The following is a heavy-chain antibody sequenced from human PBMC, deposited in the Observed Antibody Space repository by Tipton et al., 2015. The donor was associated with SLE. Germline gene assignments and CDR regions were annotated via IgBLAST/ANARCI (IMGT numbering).Heavy chain of an antibody. Sequence: LSLTCTVSGGSISSGGYYWSWIRQPPGKGLEWIGEINHSGSTNYNPSLKSRVTMSVDTSKNQFSLKLSSVTAADTAVYYCARIGVGAPDYWGQGTLVTVSS. D-gene: IGHD1-26*01. J-gene: IGHJ4*02. CDR3: ARIGVGAPDY. V-gene: IGHV4-39*07. CDR2: INHSGST. CDR1: GGSISSGGYY.